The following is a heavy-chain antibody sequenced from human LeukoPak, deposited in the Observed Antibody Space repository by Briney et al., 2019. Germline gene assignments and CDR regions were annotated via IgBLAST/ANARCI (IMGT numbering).Heavy chain of an antibody. J-gene: IGHJ1*01. CDR3: ARRRRYCSSTSCSYFQH. D-gene: IGHD2-2*01. Sequence: SETLSLTCAVHGGSFSGYYWSWIRQPPGKGLEWIGEINHSGSTNYNPSLKSRVTISVDTSKNQFSLKLSSVTAADTAVYYCARRRRYCSSTSCSYFQHWGQGTLVTVSS. V-gene: IGHV4-34*01. CDR1: GGSFSGYY. CDR2: INHSGST.